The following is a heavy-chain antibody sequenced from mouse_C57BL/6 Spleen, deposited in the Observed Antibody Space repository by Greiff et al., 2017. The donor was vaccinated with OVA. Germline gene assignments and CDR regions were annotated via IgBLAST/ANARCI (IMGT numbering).Heavy chain of an antibody. V-gene: IGHV5-4*01. CDR2: ISDGGSYT. Sequence: EVKLVESGGGLVKPGGSLKLSCAASGFTFSSYAMSWVRQTPEKRLEWVATISDGGSYTYYPDNVKGRFTISRDNAKNNLYLHMSHLKSEDTAMYYCARDHAYYFDYWGQGTTLTVSS. CDR1: GFTFSSYA. J-gene: IGHJ2*01. CDR3: ARDHAYYFDY.